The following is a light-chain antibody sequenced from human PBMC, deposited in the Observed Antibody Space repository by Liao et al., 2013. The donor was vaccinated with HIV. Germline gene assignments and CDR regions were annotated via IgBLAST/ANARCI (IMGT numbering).Light chain of an antibody. J-gene: IGLJ2*01. Sequence: SYALTQPPSVSVAPGKTATITCGGNNIGTKSVHWYQQKPGQAPALVIYYDSDRPSGIPERFSGSSSGDTATLTITWVEAGDEADYFCQVWHNRRLVVFGGGTKLTVL. CDR1: NIGTKS. V-gene: IGLV3-21*04. CDR2: YDS. CDR3: QVWHNRRLVV.